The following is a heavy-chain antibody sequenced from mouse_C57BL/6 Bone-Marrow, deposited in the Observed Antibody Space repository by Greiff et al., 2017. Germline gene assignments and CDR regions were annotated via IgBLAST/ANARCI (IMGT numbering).Heavy chain of an antibody. CDR2: IWWDDDK. CDR1: GFSLSTFGLG. Sequence: QVTLKVSGPGILQPSQTLSLTCSFSGFSLSTFGLGVGWIRQPSGKGLEWLAHIWWDDDKYYNPALKSRLTISKDTSKNQVFLKIANVDTADTATYYCARMVWLLRDYAMDYWGQGTSVTVSS. J-gene: IGHJ4*01. V-gene: IGHV8-8*01. D-gene: IGHD2-3*01. CDR3: ARMVWLLRDYAMDY.